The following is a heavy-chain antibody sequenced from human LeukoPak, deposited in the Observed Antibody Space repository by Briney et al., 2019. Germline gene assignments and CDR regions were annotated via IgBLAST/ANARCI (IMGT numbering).Heavy chain of an antibody. J-gene: IGHJ3*02. CDR1: GFTFSSYS. V-gene: IGHV3-48*02. Sequence: GGSLRLSCAASGFTFSSYSMNWVRQAPGKGLEWVSYISSSSSTIYYADSVKGRFTIYRDNAKNSLYLQMNSLRDEDTAVYYCARDPDIVVVTAIHLSRSAFDIWGQGTMVTVSS. CDR3: ARDPDIVVVTAIHLSRSAFDI. CDR2: ISSSSSTI. D-gene: IGHD2-21*02.